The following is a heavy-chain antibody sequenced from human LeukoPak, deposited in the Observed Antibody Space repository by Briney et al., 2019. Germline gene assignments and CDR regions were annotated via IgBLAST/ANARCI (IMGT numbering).Heavy chain of an antibody. D-gene: IGHD3-10*01. Sequence: RAGGSLRLSCAASGFTFSDYYMSWIRQAPGKGLEWVSYISSSGSTTYYADSVKGRFTLSRDNSKNTLYLQMNSLRAEDTAVYYCAKAAVVRGYFDYWGQGTLVTVSS. CDR3: AKAAVVRGYFDY. V-gene: IGHV3-11*01. CDR1: GFTFSDYY. CDR2: ISSSGSTT. J-gene: IGHJ4*02.